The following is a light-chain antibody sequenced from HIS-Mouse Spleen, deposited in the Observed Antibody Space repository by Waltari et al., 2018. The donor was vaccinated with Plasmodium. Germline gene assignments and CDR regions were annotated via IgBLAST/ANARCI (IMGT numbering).Light chain of an antibody. V-gene: IGKV3-15*01. CDR3: QQYNNWSFT. J-gene: IGKJ3*01. Sequence: EILMTQSPAPLSVPPGARATPSCRALQSVSSNLAWYQQKPGQAPRPLIYGASTRATGIPARFSGSGSGTEFTLTISSLQSEDFAVYYCQQYNNWSFTFGPGTKVDIK. CDR1: QSVSSN. CDR2: GAS.